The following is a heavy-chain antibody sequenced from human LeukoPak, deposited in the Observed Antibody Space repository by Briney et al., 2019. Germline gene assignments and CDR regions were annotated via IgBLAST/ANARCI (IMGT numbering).Heavy chain of an antibody. CDR2: IRYDGSNK. V-gene: IGHV3-30*02. CDR1: GFTFSSYG. J-gene: IGHJ4*02. D-gene: IGHD2/OR15-2a*01. CDR3: ATSGLSRFGF. Sequence: GGSLRLSCAASGFTFSSYGMHWVRQAPGKGLEWVAFIRYDGSNKYYADSVKGRFTISRDNSKNTLYLQMNSLRAEDTAVYFCATSGLSRFGFWGQGTLVTVSS.